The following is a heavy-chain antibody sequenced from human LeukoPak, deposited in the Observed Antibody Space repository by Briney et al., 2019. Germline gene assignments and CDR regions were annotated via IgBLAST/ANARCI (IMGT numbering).Heavy chain of an antibody. V-gene: IGHV1-8*01. CDR3: ARGLYTMVRGVIDY. Sequence: ASVKVSCKASGDTFTSYDINWVRHATGQGLEWMGWMNPNSGNTGYAQKFQGRVTMTRNTSISTAYMELSSLRSEDTAVYYCARGLYTMVRGVIDYWGQGTLVTVSS. J-gene: IGHJ4*02. D-gene: IGHD3-10*01. CDR2: MNPNSGNT. CDR1: GDTFTSYD.